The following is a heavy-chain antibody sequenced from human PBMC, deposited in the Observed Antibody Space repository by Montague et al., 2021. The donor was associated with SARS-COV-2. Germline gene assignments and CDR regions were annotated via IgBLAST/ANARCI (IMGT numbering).Heavy chain of an antibody. CDR1: GGSINYYY. D-gene: IGHD3-10*01. CDR3: ARGARPGYGFRLGSFDS. V-gene: IGHV4-4*07. Sequence: SETLSLTCTVSGGSINYYYWHWLRQSAAKGLEWIGRIYSSGNANYSPSLKSRVTMSVDTSQNQFSLKLNSVTAADTAVYYCARGARPGYGFRLGSFDSWGQGTLVTVSS. CDR2: IYSSGNA. J-gene: IGHJ4*02.